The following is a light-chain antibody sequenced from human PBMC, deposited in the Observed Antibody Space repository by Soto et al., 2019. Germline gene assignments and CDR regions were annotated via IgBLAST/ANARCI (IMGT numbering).Light chain of an antibody. CDR1: QSISVN. CDR2: GAS. J-gene: IGKJ5*01. Sequence: EIVMTKSPATLSVSPGERVTLSCRASQSISVNLAWYQQKPGQASRLLINGASTRATGVPARFSGGGSGTEFSLIISSLQSEDFAFSYWQQFNNWPPGITFGQGTRLEIK. CDR3: QQFNNWPPGIT. V-gene: IGKV3-15*01.